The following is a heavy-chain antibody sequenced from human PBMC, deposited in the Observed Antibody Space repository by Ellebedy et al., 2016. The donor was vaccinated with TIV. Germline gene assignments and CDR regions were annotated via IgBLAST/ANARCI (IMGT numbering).Heavy chain of an antibody. J-gene: IGHJ4*02. D-gene: IGHD1-1*01. CDR2: INQDGSEK. Sequence: GESLKISCAASGFTFSSYGMHWVRQAPGKGLEWVANINQDGSEKYFVDSVKGRFTLSRDNAKNSLYLHMDSLRAEDTAIYYCASAATGVLYHFDYWGQGTLVSVSS. CDR3: ASAATGVLYHFDY. V-gene: IGHV3-7*01. CDR1: GFTFSSYG.